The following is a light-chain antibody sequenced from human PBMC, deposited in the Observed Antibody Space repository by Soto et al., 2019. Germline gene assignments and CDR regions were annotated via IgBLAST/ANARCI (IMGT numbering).Light chain of an antibody. CDR3: HSYARSTLV. V-gene: IGLV2-23*01. CDR2: EGT. CDR1: SSEFGTYSV. J-gene: IGLJ3*02. Sequence: QSALTQSASVSGSPGQSITISCTRTSSEFGTYSVVSWYQQHPGKAPKLLIYEGTKRPSGVSNRFSASESGNTASLTISGLQAEDEAVYYCHSYARSTLVFGGGTKLTVL.